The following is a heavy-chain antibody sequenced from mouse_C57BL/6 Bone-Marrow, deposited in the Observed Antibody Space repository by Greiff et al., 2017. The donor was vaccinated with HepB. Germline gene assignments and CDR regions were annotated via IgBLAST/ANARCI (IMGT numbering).Heavy chain of an antibody. V-gene: IGHV1-55*01. Sequence: VQLQESGAELVKPGASVKMSCKASGYTFTSYWITWVKQRPGQGLEWIGDIYPGSGSTNYNEKFKSKATLTVDTSSSTAYMQLSSLTSEDSAVYYCARDYYGCEYWGQGTTLTVSS. CDR3: ARDYYGCEY. J-gene: IGHJ2*01. D-gene: IGHD1-1*01. CDR1: GYTFTSYW. CDR2: IYPGSGST.